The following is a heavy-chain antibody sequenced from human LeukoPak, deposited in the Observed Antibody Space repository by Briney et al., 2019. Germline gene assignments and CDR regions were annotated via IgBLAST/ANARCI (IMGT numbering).Heavy chain of an antibody. J-gene: IGHJ4*02. Sequence: PSETLSLTCTVSGVSITTTTHYWGWIRQPPGKGLEWIGSIYKSGSTYYNPSFKSRVTMSLDTSKNQFSLKLSSVTAADTAVYYCARASVAGEDIDYWGQGTLVTVSS. V-gene: IGHV4-39*07. D-gene: IGHD2-15*01. CDR1: GVSITTTTHY. CDR2: IYKSGST. CDR3: ARASVAGEDIDY.